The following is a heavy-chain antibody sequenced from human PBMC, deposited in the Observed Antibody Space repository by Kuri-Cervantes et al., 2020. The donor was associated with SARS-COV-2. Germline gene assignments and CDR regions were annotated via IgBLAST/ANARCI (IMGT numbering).Heavy chain of an antibody. J-gene: IGHJ4*02. V-gene: IGHV3-23*01. CDR2: ITGRGDSE. Sequence: GESLKISCAASGISFSYYAMTWVRQTPGKGLEWVSTITGRGDSEFYADSVKGRFIISRDNSKNTLYLQMNSLRAEDTAVYYCARDGNEETALGYWGQGTLVTVSS. CDR1: GISFSYYA. CDR3: ARDGNEETALGY. D-gene: IGHD1-14*01.